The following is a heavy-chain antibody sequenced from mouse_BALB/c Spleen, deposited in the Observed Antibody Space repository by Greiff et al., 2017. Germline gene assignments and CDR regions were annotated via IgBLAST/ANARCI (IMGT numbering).Heavy chain of an antibody. V-gene: IGHV5-12-1*01. CDR1: GFAFSSYD. J-gene: IGHJ4*01. CDR2: ISSGGGST. Sequence: DVHLVESGGGLVKPGGSLKLSCAASGFAFSSYDMSWVRQTPEKRLEWVAYISSGGGSTYYPDPVKGRFTISRDNAKNTLYLQMSSLKSEDTAMYYCARPVDYWGKGTSVTVSS. CDR3: ARPVDY.